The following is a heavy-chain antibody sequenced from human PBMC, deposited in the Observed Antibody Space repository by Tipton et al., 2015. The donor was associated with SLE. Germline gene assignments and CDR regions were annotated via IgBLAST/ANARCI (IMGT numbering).Heavy chain of an antibody. CDR3: ARVGGRNAFDI. CDR2: MNPKSGDT. Sequence: QLVQSGAEVKKPGASVKVSCKASGYSFSNYDVNWVRQATGQGLEWMGWMNPKSGDTGYAQKFHGRVTMTRDTSIRTAYMELSSLRSEDTAVYYCARVGGRNAFDIWGQGTMVTVSS. CDR1: GYSFSNYD. J-gene: IGHJ3*02. V-gene: IGHV1-8*01.